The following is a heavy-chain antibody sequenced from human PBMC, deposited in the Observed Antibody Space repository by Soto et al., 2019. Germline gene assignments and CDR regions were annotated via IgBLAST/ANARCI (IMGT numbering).Heavy chain of an antibody. D-gene: IGHD3-9*01. CDR1: GGSISSSNW. CDR3: ASWRYYDILTGSIGYYGMDV. J-gene: IGHJ6*02. Sequence: PSETLSLTCAVSGGSISSSNWWSWVRQPPGKGLEWIGEIYHSGSTNYNPSLKSRVTISVDKSKNQFSLKLSSVTAADTAVYYCASWRYYDILTGSIGYYGMDVWGPGTTVTVSS. V-gene: IGHV4-4*02. CDR2: IYHSGST.